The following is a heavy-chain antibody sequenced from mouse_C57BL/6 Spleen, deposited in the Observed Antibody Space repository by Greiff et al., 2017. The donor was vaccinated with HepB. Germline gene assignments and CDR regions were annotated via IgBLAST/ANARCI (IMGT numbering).Heavy chain of an antibody. Sequence: DVHLVESGPGLVKPSQSLSLTCPVTGYSITSDYAWNWIRQFPGNKLEWMGYISYSGSTSYNPSLKSRISITRDTSKNQFFLQLNSVTTEDTATYYCARSIMANWGQGTTLTVSS. CDR2: ISYSGST. CDR3: ARSIMAN. V-gene: IGHV3-2*02. CDR1: GYSITSDYA. J-gene: IGHJ2*01.